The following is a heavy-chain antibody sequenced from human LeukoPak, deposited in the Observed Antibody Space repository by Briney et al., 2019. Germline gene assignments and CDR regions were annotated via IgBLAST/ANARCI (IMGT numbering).Heavy chain of an antibody. CDR3: AKGFVWSGYYTGRAFDI. CDR1: GFTFSSYA. CDR2: ISGSGGST. J-gene: IGHJ3*02. V-gene: IGHV3-23*01. Sequence: GGSLRLSCAASGFTFSSYALSWVRQAPGKGLEWVSAISGSGGSTYYADSVKGRFTISRDNSKNTLYLQMNSLRAEDTAVYYCAKGFVWSGYYTGRAFDIWGQGTMVTVSS. D-gene: IGHD3-3*01.